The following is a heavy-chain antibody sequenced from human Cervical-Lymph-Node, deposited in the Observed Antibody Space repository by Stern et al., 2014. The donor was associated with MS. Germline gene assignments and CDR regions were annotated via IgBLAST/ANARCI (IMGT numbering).Heavy chain of an antibody. Sequence: QVQLGQSGAEVKKPGSSVNVSCKASGGTFSSSYAVSWVRQAPGQGLEWMGRIIPMIGLANYAQKFQTRLTITADKSLSTVYMRLSSLTSEDTALYYCARGIVTNRPAATLHNLFDPWGQGTLVTVSS. CDR3: ARGIVTNRPAATLHNLFDP. CDR2: IIPMIGLA. CDR1: GGTFSSSYA. D-gene: IGHD2-15*01. J-gene: IGHJ5*02. V-gene: IGHV1-69*09.